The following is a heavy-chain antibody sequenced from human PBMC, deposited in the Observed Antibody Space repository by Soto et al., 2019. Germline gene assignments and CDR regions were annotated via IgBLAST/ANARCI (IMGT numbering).Heavy chain of an antibody. D-gene: IGHD2-8*01. CDR3: ARDVWHAFRE. CDR2: ISANSGNT. CDR1: GYTFTSNG. Sequence: QVQLVQSGVEMKEPGASVMVSCKASGYTFTSNGISWVRQAPGQGLEWMGWISANSGNTNYAEKFRGRVTMTKDTSTSTVYMELRSLRSDDTAVYYCARDVWHAFREWGQGTLVTVSS. J-gene: IGHJ4*02. V-gene: IGHV1-18*01.